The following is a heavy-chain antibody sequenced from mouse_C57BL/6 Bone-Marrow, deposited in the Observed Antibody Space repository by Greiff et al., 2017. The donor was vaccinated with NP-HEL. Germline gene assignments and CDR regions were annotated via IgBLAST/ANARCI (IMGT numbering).Heavy chain of an antibody. CDR2: ISNGGGST. J-gene: IGHJ4*01. CDR1: GFTFSDYY. Sequence: EVKVVESGGGLVQPGGSLKLSCAASGFTFSDYYMYWVRQTPEKRLEWVAYISNGGGSTYYPDTVKGRFTISRDNAKNTLYMQMSRLKSEDTAMYYCASRFLYDYGVYYAMDYWGQGTSGTVSS. V-gene: IGHV5-12*01. CDR3: ASRFLYDYGVYYAMDY. D-gene: IGHD2-4*01.